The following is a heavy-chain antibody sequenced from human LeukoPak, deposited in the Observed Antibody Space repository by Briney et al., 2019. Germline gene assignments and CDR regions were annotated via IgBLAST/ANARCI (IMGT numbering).Heavy chain of an antibody. CDR2: VSYDGSK. Sequence: GGSLRLSCAASGFTFSSYGMHWVRQAPGKGLEWVAVVSYDGSKYYADSVKGRFTISRDNSKNTLYLQMCSLRAEDTAVYYCAKDLNRGLPDYWGQGTLVTVSS. J-gene: IGHJ4*02. CDR3: AKDLNRGLPDY. D-gene: IGHD2-21*01. CDR1: GFTFSSYG. V-gene: IGHV3-30*18.